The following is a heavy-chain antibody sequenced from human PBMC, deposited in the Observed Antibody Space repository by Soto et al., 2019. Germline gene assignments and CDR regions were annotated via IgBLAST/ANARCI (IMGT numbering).Heavy chain of an antibody. CDR2: INHSGRT. CDR3: VRGSDKSSWSPGFDI. Sequence: QVQLQQWGAGLLKPSETLSLTCSVYGGSFSDYYWTWIRQPPGRGLEWIGEINHSGRTSYKPSLKSRITVSVDTSINQISLKMTSVTAADTAVYYCVRGSDKSSWSPGFDIWGPGTMVTVSS. D-gene: IGHD6-19*01. CDR1: GGSFSDYY. V-gene: IGHV4-34*01. J-gene: IGHJ3*02.